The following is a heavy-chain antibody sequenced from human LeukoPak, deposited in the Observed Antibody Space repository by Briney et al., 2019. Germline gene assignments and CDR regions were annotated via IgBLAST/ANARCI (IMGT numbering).Heavy chain of an antibody. CDR3: ARFGQQLVRGDAFDI. D-gene: IGHD6-13*01. CDR1: GGSISSSNW. CDR2: IYHSGST. V-gene: IGHV4-4*02. J-gene: IGHJ3*02. Sequence: SETLSLTCAVSGGSISSSNWWSWVRQPPGKGLEWIGEIYHSGSTNYNPSLKSRVTISVDKSKNQFSLKLSSVTAADTAVYYCARFGQQLVRGDAFDIWGQGTMVTVSS.